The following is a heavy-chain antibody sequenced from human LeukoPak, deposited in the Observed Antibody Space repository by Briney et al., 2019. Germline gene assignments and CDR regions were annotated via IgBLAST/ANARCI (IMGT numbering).Heavy chain of an antibody. J-gene: IGHJ4*02. Sequence: GGSLRLSCAASGFTFSGYAMSWVRQAPGKGLEWVSAISGSGGSTYYADSVKGRFTISRDNSKNTLYLQMTSLRAEDTAVYYCAKDSYPYYYDSSGYYPFDYWGQGTLVTVSS. CDR1: GFTFSGYA. CDR2: ISGSGGST. V-gene: IGHV3-23*01. D-gene: IGHD3-22*01. CDR3: AKDSYPYYYDSSGYYPFDY.